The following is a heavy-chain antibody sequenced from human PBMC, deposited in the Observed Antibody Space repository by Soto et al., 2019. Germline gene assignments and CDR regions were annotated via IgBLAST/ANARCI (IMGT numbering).Heavy chain of an antibody. CDR2: ISYDGKTK. CDR1: GFRFTSYG. Sequence: VRSLILSCAASGFRFTSYGMHWVRQAPCKVLEWVTVISYDGKTKYYADYVMGRFTISRDNSKNTMYLQMNGLRTDDTAVYYCATTVLNYDFWSGYPGDYWGQGTLVTVTS. CDR3: ATTVLNYDFWSGYPGDY. V-gene: IGHV3-30*03. J-gene: IGHJ4*02. D-gene: IGHD3-3*01.